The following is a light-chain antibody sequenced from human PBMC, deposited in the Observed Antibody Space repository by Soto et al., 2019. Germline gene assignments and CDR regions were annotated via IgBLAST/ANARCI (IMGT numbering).Light chain of an antibody. CDR3: QQYNSYSKT. Sequence: DIQMTQSPSTLSASVGDRVTITCRASQSISSWLAWYQQKPGKAPKLLIYDASSLESGVPSRFSGSGSGTEFNLTISSLQPDDFATYYCQQYNSYSKTFGQGNKVEIK. CDR1: QSISSW. V-gene: IGKV1-5*01. CDR2: DAS. J-gene: IGKJ1*01.